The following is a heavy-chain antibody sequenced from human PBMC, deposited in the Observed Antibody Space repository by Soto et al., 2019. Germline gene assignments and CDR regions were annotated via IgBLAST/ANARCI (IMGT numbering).Heavy chain of an antibody. CDR2: ISAYNGNT. J-gene: IGHJ3*02. CDR1: GYTFTSYG. Sequence: QVQLVQSGAEVKKPGTSVKVSCKASGYTFTSYGISWVRQAPGQGLEWMGWISAYNGNTNYAQKLQGRVTMTTDTSTSTAYMELRSLRSDDTAVYYCARDWELLPQPADAFDILGQGTMVTVSS. D-gene: IGHD1-26*01. V-gene: IGHV1-18*01. CDR3: ARDWELLPQPADAFDI.